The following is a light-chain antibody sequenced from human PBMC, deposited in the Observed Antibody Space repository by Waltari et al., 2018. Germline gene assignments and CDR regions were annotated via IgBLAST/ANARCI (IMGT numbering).Light chain of an antibody. CDR3: QQRRNWPLT. CDR1: QSVNWY. V-gene: IGKV3-11*01. CDR2: DTS. Sequence: EIVLTQSPATLSLSPGERATISCRASQSVNWYLAWYQQRPGQAPRLLIFDTSNRTTCIPARFSGSWSETDFTLTISSLEPDDSAVYYCQQRRNWPLTFGGGTKVEIK. J-gene: IGKJ4*01.